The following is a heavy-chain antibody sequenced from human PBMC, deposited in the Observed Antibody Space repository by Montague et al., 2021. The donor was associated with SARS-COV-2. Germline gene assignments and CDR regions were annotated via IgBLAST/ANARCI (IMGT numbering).Heavy chain of an antibody. J-gene: IGHJ4*02. CDR2: IYHTGST. V-gene: IGHV4-4*02. Sequence: SETLSLTCVVYGDSISTDNWWTWVRLPPGKGLGWVGDIYHTGSTKYKPSLKSRVSMSVAKSWNQFSLRLTSVTAADTAIYYCARKGRGRSDLAYWGQGTLVTVSS. CDR1: GDSISTDNW. CDR3: ARKGRGRSDLAY. D-gene: IGHD3-16*01.